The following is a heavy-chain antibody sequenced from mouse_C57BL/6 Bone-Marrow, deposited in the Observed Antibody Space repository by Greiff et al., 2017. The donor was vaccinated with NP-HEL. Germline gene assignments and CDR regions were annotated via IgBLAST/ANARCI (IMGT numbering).Heavy chain of an antibody. V-gene: IGHV1-81*01. D-gene: IGHD1-1*01. CDR1: GYTFTSYG. Sequence: QVHVKQSGAELARPGASVKLSCKASGYTFTSYGISWVKQRTGQGLEWIGEIYPRSGNTYYNEKFKGKATLTADKSSSTAYMELRSLTSEDSAVYFCAISYYGSSYGIWFAYWGQGTLVTVSA. CDR2: IYPRSGNT. J-gene: IGHJ3*01. CDR3: AISYYGSSYGIWFAY.